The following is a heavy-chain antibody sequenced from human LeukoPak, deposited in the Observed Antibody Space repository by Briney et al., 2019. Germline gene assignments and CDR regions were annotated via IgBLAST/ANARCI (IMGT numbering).Heavy chain of an antibody. CDR2: IYYSGST. D-gene: IGHD3-10*01. J-gene: IGHJ5*02. V-gene: IGHV4-31*03. CDR1: GGSISSGDYY. Sequence: PSETLSLTCTVSGGSISSGDYYWSWIRQPPGKGLEWIGYIYYSGSTYYNPSLKSRVTISVDTSKNQFSLKLSSVTAADTAVYYCARGAIMVRGVTPAPFDPWGQGTLVTVSS. CDR3: ARGAIMVRGVTPAPFDP.